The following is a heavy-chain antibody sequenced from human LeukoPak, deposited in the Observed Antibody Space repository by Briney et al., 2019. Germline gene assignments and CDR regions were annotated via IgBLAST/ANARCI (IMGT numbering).Heavy chain of an antibody. CDR3: ATFGYSSRRDAFDI. D-gene: IGHD6-13*01. Sequence: SETLSLTCTVSGGSISSSSYYWGWIRQPPGKGLEWIGSIFYRGNTYYNPSLKSRVTISLDTSKNQFSLKLSSVTAADTAVYYCATFGYSSRRDAFDIWGQGTMVTVSS. J-gene: IGHJ3*02. V-gene: IGHV4-39*07. CDR1: GGSISSSSYY. CDR2: IFYRGNT.